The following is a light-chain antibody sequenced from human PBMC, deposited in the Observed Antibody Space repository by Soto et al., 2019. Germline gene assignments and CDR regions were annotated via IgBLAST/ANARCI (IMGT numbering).Light chain of an antibody. J-gene: IGKJ1*01. Sequence: DIQMTQSPSSLSASVGDRVTITCRASQDINNYLSWYQQKPGKVPKFLIYAASTLRSGVPSRFSGSGSGTDFTLTISSRQPEDVATYYCQKYDSAPWTFGQGTKVEIK. CDR1: QDINNY. CDR2: AAS. CDR3: QKYDSAPWT. V-gene: IGKV1-27*01.